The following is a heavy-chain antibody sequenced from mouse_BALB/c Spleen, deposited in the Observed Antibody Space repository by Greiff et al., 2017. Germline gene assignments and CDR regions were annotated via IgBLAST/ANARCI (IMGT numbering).Heavy chain of an antibody. CDR3: ARKPSYRYDGGYAMDY. CDR1: GFSLTSYG. D-gene: IGHD2-14*01. J-gene: IGHJ4*01. V-gene: IGHV2-2*02. Sequence: QVQLKESGPGLVQPSQSLSITCTVSGFSLTSYGVHWVRQSPGKGLEWLGVIWSGGSTDYNAAFISRLSISKDNSKSQVFFKMNSLQANDTAIYYCARKPSYRYDGGYAMDYWGQGTSVTVSS. CDR2: IWSGGST.